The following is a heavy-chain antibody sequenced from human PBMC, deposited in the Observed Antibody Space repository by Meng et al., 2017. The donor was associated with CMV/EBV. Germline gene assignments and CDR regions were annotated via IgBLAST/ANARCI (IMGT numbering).Heavy chain of an antibody. D-gene: IGHD3-3*01. J-gene: IGHJ4*02. CDR2: IKEDGTET. CDR1: FTFGSFW. Sequence: FTFGSFWMSWVRQTPGRGLEWVASIKEDGTETDYMDSVRGRFTISRDNAMDSLFLQMRSLRAEDTAVYYCARGLTIFGVLKTPASFRWGRGTLVTVSS. CDR3: ARGLTIFGVLKTPASFR. V-gene: IGHV3-7*01.